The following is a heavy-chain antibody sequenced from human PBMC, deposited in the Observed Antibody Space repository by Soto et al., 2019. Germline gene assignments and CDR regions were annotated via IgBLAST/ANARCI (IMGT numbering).Heavy chain of an antibody. V-gene: IGHV5-51*01. CDR1: GYSFTSYW. CDR3: ARRGTYSSHHAFDI. J-gene: IGHJ3*02. D-gene: IGHD1-26*01. CDR2: IYPDDYDT. Sequence: EVQLVQSGAEVTKPGESLKISCKGSGYSFTSYWIGWVRQMPGKGVKWIGLIYPDDYDTRYSPSFQGQVTISAAKSITSAYLQWSSLRASDTAMYYCARRGTYSSHHAFDIWGQGTMVTVSS.